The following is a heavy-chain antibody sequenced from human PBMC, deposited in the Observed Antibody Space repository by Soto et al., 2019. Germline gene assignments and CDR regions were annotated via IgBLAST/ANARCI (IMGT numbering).Heavy chain of an antibody. D-gene: IGHD5-12*01. V-gene: IGHV3-30*18. Sequence: GGSLRLSCAASGFTFSSYGMHWVRQAPGKGLEWVAVISYDGSNKYYADSVKGRFTISRDNSKNTLYLQMNSLRAEDTAVYYCAKDRGYSGYDPTLIDYWGQGTLVTVSS. CDR3: AKDRGYSGYDPTLIDY. CDR1: GFTFSSYG. J-gene: IGHJ4*02. CDR2: ISYDGSNK.